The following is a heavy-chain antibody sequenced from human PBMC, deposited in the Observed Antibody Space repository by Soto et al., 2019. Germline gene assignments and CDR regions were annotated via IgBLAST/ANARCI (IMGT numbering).Heavy chain of an antibody. J-gene: IGHJ6*02. V-gene: IGHV3-13*05. CDR3: ARTDRDFYGLDV. CDR2: ISAAGDP. Sequence: EVQLVESGGGLVQPGGSLRLSCEASGFTFRNYDMHWVRQGTGKGLEWVSGISAAGDPDYADSVEGRFTISRENAQNSCFLQMNSLRVGDTAVYYCARTDRDFYGLDVWGQGITVIVSS. CDR1: GFTFRNYD.